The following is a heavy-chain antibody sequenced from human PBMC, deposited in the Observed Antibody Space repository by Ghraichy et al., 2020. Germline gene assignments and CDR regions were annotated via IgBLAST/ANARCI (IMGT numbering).Heavy chain of an antibody. Sequence: SQTLSLTCTVSGGSIRSVGYYWSWIRQHPGKGLDWIGYSYYSGSTHYNPSLNSRVTIPVDTSKNQFSLNLNLVTAADTAVYYCARDRAVSATAEYYFYYWGQGILVSVSS. V-gene: IGHV4-31*02. CDR2: SYYSGST. D-gene: IGHD6-13*01. J-gene: IGHJ4*02. CDR1: GGSIRSVGYY. CDR3: ARDRAVSATAEYYFYY.